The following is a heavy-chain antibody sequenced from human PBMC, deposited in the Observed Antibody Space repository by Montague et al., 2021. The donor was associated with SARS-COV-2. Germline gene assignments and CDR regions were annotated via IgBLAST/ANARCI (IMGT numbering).Heavy chain of an antibody. CDR3: ARDVTIFGLENWFDP. D-gene: IGHD3-3*01. J-gene: IGHJ5*02. Sequence: SLRLSCAASGFTFSRYEMNWVRQAPGKGLEWVSYISSSGSTIYYXXSLKGRFTISRDNAKNSLYLQMNSLRAEDTAVYYCARDVTIFGLENWFDPWGQGTLVTVSS. V-gene: IGHV3-48*03. CDR2: ISSSGSTI. CDR1: GFTFSRYE.